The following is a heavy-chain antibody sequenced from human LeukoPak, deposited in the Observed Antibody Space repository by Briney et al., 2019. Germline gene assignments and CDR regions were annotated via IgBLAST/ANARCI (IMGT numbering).Heavy chain of an antibody. CDR2: INPNSGGT. Sequence: ASVKVSCKASGYTFTGYYMHWVRQAPGQGLEWMGWINPNSGGTNYAQKFQGRVTMTRDTSISTAYMELSRLRSDDTAVYYCARDGSWFGELSYFDYWGQGTLVTVSS. J-gene: IGHJ4*02. V-gene: IGHV1-2*02. CDR3: ARDGSWFGELSYFDY. CDR1: GYTFTGYY. D-gene: IGHD3-10*01.